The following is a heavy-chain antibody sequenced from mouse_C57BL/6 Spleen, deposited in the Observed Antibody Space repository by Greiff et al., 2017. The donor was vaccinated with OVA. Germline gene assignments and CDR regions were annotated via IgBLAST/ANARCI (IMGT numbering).Heavy chain of an antibody. V-gene: IGHV1-50*01. Sequence: VQLQQSGAELVKPGASVKLSCKASGYTFTSYWMQWVKQRPGQGLEWIGEIDPSDSYTNYNQKFKGKATLTVDKSSSTAYMQLSSLTSEDSAVYYCARRDYGSSYVDYWGQGTTLTVSS. D-gene: IGHD1-1*01. CDR2: IDPSDSYT. CDR1: GYTFTSYW. J-gene: IGHJ2*01. CDR3: ARRDYGSSYVDY.